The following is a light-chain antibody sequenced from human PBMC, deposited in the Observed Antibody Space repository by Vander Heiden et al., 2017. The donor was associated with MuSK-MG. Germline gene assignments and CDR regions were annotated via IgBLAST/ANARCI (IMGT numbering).Light chain of an antibody. CDR2: EVS. CDR3: SSYTSSSHYV. CDR1: SSDVGGYNY. Sequence: QSALTQPASVSGSPGQSITISCTGTSSDVGGYNYVSWYQQHPGKAPKLMIYEVSNRPSGVSDRFSGSKSGNTASLTISGLQAEDEADYYCSSYTSSSHYVFGTGTQVTGL. J-gene: IGLJ1*01. V-gene: IGLV2-14*01.